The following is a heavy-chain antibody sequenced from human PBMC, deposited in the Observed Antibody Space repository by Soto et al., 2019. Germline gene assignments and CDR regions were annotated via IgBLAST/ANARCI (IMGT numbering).Heavy chain of an antibody. Sequence: QVQLVESGGGVVQPGRSLRLSSAASGFTFSSFAMQWVRQAPGMGLEWVALISYDGSNKYYADSVKGRFTISRDNSKNTQYLQMNNLRAEDTAVYYCARDKEGYSMFTSGMDVWGQGTTVTVSS. CDR1: GFTFSSFA. D-gene: IGHD3-10*02. J-gene: IGHJ6*02. CDR3: ARDKEGYSMFTSGMDV. CDR2: ISYDGSNK. V-gene: IGHV3-30-3*01.